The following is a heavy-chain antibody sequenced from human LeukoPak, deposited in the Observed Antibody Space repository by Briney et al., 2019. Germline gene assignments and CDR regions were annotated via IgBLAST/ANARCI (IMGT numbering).Heavy chain of an antibody. CDR1: GGSISSYY. CDR3: ARDRTVGATNGDYFDY. CDR2: IYTSGST. V-gene: IGHV4-4*07. D-gene: IGHD1-26*01. J-gene: IGHJ4*02. Sequence: SETLSLTCTVSGGSISSYYWSWIRQPAGKGLEWIGRIYTSGSTNCNPSLKSRVTISVDKSKNQFSLKLSSVTAADTAVYYCARDRTVGATNGDYFDYWGQGTLVTVSS.